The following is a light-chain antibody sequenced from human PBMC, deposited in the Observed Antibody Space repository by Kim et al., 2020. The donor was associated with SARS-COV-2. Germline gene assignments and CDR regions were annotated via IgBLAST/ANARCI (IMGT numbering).Light chain of an antibody. CDR1: TSNIGNNY. CDR2: DSY. CDR3: GTWDSTLRAVV. J-gene: IGLJ3*02. V-gene: IGLV1-51*01. Sequence: QSVLTQPPSVSAAPGQKVTISCSGSTSNIGNNYVSWYQQVPGTAPKLLIYDSYRRPSGIPDRFSASRSGTSATLGVTGLQTGDEADYYCGTWDSTLRAVVFGGGTKVTVL.